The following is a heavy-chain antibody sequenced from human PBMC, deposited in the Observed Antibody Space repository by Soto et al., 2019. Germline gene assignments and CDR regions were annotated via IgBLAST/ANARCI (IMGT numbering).Heavy chain of an antibody. CDR3: ARGLTVTFTAYFDY. CDR2: INHSGST. Sequence: QVQLQQWGAGLLKPSETLSLTCAVYGGSFSGYYWSWIRQPPGKGLEWIGEINHSGSTNYNPSLKSRVTISVDTSKNQFSLKLSSVTAADTAVYYCARGLTVTFTAYFDYWGQGTLVTVSS. D-gene: IGHD4-17*01. V-gene: IGHV4-34*01. J-gene: IGHJ4*02. CDR1: GGSFSGYY.